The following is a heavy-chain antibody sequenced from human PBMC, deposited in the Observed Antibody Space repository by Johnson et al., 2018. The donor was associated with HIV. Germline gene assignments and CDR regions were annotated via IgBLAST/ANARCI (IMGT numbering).Heavy chain of an antibody. CDR2: MSFDGSNK. D-gene: IGHD3-22*01. Sequence: QVQLVESGGGVVQPGRSPRLSCAASGFTFSSYPMHWVRQAPGKGLEWVAVMSFDGSNKYYADSVKGRFTISRDNSKNTLYLQMNSLRAEDTAVYYCAREGNYYDSSGADAFDIWGQGTVVTVSS. V-gene: IGHV3-30*04. CDR3: AREGNYYDSSGADAFDI. CDR1: GFTFSSYP. J-gene: IGHJ3*02.